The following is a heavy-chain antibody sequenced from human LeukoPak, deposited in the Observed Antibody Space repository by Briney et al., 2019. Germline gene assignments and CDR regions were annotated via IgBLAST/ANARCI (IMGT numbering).Heavy chain of an antibody. CDR3: ARDAYGDYQGLDY. V-gene: IGHV3-7*03. CDR1: GFIFSSYW. D-gene: IGHD4-17*01. CDR2: IKEDGSEK. Sequence: GGSLRLSCAASGFIFSSYWMSWVRQAPGKGLEWVANIKEDGSEKYYVDSVKGRFTISRDNAKNSLYLQVNSLKAEDTAVYYCARDAYGDYQGLDYGGQGTLVTVSS. J-gene: IGHJ4*02.